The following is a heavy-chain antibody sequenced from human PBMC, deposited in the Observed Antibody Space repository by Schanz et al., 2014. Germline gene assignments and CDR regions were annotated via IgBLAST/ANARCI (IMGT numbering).Heavy chain of an antibody. J-gene: IGHJ6*02. CDR1: GFTFSSYS. Sequence: EVQLVESGGGLVKPGGSLRLSCAASGFTFSSYSLAWVRQAPGKGLEWVANIEPDGSEKYYVDSVKGRFTISRDNAKNLLYLQMSSLRAEDTAMYYCARQRSYFYAMDVWGQGTTVTVSS. CDR2: IEPDGSEK. V-gene: IGHV3-7*01. CDR3: ARQRSYFYAMDV.